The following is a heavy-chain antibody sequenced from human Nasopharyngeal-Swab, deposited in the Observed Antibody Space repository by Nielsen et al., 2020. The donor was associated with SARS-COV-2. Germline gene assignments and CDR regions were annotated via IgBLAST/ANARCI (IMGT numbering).Heavy chain of an antibody. CDR1: GYSFANYW. V-gene: IGHV5-51*01. CDR2: IYPDHSGT. D-gene: IGHD2/OR15-2a*01. J-gene: IGHJ5*02. CDR3: ARNMGYFHTSIWLDP. Sequence: GESLKISCQGSGYSFANYWIGWVRQMPGQGLEWMGIIYPDHSGTKYSPSFRGQVTFSVDKSISTAYLQWSNLEASDTAMYYCARNMGYFHTSIWLDPWGQGTLVTVSS.